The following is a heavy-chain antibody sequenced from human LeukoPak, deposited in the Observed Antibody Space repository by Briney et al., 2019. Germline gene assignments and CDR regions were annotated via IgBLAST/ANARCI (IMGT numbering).Heavy chain of an antibody. V-gene: IGHV4-30-2*01. D-gene: IGHD3-16*01. Sequence: SETLSLTCAVSGGPISSGGYSWGWIRQPPGKGLERIGYIYHSGSTYYNPSLKSRVTISVDRSKNQFSLKLSSVTAADTAVYYCARARVGIGGFDYWGQGTLVTVSS. CDR3: ARARVGIGGFDY. J-gene: IGHJ4*02. CDR1: GGPISSGGYS. CDR2: IYHSGST.